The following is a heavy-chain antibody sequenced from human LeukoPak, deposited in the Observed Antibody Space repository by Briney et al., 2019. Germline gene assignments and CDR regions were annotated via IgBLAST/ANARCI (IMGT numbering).Heavy chain of an antibody. CDR2: INPNSGGT. CDR1: GYTFTGYY. D-gene: IGHD3-22*01. CDR3: ALGYYYDSSGYFCSGMDV. V-gene: IGHV1-2*02. J-gene: IGHJ6*02. Sequence: GASVKVSCKASGYTFTGYYMHWVRQAPGQGLEWMGWINPNSGGTNYAQKFQGRVTMTRDTSISTAYMELSRLRSDDTAVYYCALGYYYDSSGYFCSGMDVWGQGTTVTVSS.